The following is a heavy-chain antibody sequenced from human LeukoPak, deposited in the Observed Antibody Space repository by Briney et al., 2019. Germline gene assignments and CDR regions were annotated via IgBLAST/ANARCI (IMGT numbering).Heavy chain of an antibody. J-gene: IGHJ4*02. CDR3: ARGNIAVPGTPYYFEY. Sequence: ASVKVSCKASGYTFTSYGISWVRQAPGQGLEWMGWISAYNGNTNYAQRFQGRVTMTRDTSISTAYMEVSSLRSEDTAVYYCARGNIAVPGTPYYFEYWGQGTLVTVSS. CDR1: GYTFTSYG. CDR2: ISAYNGNT. V-gene: IGHV1-18*01. D-gene: IGHD6-19*01.